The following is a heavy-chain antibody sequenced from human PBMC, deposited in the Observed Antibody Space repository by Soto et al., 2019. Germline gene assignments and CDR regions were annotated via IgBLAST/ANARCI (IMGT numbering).Heavy chain of an antibody. CDR3: ARDRCTNGVCYAPSDY. CDR1: GFTFSTYA. V-gene: IGHV3-64*01. CDR2: ISSNGRST. D-gene: IGHD2-8*01. J-gene: IGHJ4*02. Sequence: EMQLVESGGGLVQPGGSLRLSCATSGFTFSTYAMHWVRQAPGKGLEYVSAISSNGRSTYYANSVKGRFTISRDNSKNTLYLQMDSLRAEDMAVYYCARDRCTNGVCYAPSDYWGQGTLVTVSS.